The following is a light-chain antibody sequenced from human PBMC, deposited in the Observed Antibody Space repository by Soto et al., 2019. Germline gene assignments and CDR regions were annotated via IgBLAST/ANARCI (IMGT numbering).Light chain of an antibody. CDR1: QSVISGS. J-gene: IGKJ1*01. CDR2: GAS. Sequence: ESVLTQSPGTLSLSPGERATLSCRASQSVISGSLAWYQQKPGQAPRLLIYGASSRATGIPDRFSGSGSGTKFALSISRPEAEVFAVYYCQQYCNSFWRFRHGTMVEIK. V-gene: IGKV3-20*01. CDR3: QQYCNSFWR.